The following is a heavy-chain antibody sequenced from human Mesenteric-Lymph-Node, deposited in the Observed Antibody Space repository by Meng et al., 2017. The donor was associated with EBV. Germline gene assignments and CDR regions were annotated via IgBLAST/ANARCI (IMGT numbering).Heavy chain of an antibody. D-gene: IGHD4-17*01. CDR3: ARGNTVTNPLDS. CDR1: GYSFSEYD. Sequence: VQQVQFGAEVKKPGASVKVSCKASGYSFSEYDINWVRQATGQGLEWMGWMNPISGNTAYARKFLGRVTMTRDTSTGTAYMELSSLRSEDAAVYYCARGNTVTNPLDSWGQGTLVTVSS. V-gene: IGHV1-8*01. J-gene: IGHJ4*02. CDR2: MNPISGNT.